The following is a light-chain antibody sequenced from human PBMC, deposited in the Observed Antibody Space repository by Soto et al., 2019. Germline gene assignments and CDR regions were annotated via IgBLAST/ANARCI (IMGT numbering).Light chain of an antibody. CDR2: DVS. Sequence: EIVLTQSPATLSLSPGERATLSCRASQSVSSYLAWYQQRPGQAPRLLIYDVSNGATGIPARFSGSGSGTDFTLTISSLEPEDFEVYYCQQSSDWPLTFGGGTKVEIK. J-gene: IGKJ4*01. CDR3: QQSSDWPLT. V-gene: IGKV3-11*01. CDR1: QSVSSY.